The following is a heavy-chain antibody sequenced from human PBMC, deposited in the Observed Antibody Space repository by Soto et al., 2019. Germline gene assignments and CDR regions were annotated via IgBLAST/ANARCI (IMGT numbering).Heavy chain of an antibody. CDR2: LYSGGTT. D-gene: IGHD3-10*01. CDR3: ARPAWGLWFGYMDV. V-gene: IGHV3-53*04. J-gene: IGHJ6*03. CDR1: GFTVSGNY. Sequence: EVQLVESGGGLVQPGGSLRLSCAVSGFTVSGNYMSWVRQAPGKGLEWVSVLYSGGTTYYADSVKGRFTISRHNSNNTLFLQMDSLRVDDTVIYYCARPAWGLWFGYMDVWGKGTTVTVSS.